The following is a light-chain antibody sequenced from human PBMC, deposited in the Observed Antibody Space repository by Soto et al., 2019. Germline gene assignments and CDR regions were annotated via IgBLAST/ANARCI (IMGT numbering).Light chain of an antibody. V-gene: IGLV2-14*01. J-gene: IGLJ3*02. CDR2: EVS. CDR3: QSYDSSLRVV. Sequence: QSALTQPASVSGSPGQSITISCTGTSSDVGGYNFVSWYQQHPGKAPKLMIYEVSNRPSGVSNRFSGSKSGNTASLTISGLQAEDEADYYCQSYDSSLRVVFGGGTKLTVL. CDR1: SSDVGGYNF.